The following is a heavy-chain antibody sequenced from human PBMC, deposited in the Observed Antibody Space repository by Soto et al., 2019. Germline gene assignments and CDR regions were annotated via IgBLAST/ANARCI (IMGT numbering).Heavy chain of an antibody. CDR2: IIRRYGTT. D-gene: IGHD5-12*01. V-gene: IGHV1-69*12. CDR3: ASGIHPWLRRINNGYSG. CDR1: GDTFSTYA. Sequence: QVQLVQSGAEVKKPESSVKVSCKAPGDTFSTYAISWVRQAPGQGLEWMGGIIRRYGTTNYTQSFQGRVTITADESTNTVYTELSSLRSEDTAVYFCASGIHPWLRRINNGYSGWGQGTLVTVSS. J-gene: IGHJ4*02.